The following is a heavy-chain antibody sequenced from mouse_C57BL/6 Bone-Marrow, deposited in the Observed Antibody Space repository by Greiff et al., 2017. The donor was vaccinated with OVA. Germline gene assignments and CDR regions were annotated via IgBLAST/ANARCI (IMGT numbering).Heavy chain of an antibody. V-gene: IGHV1-59*01. Sequence: QVQLQQPGAELVRPGTSVKLSCQASGYTFTSYRMHWVKQRPGQGLEWIGVIDPSDSYTNYNQKFKGKATLTVDTSSSTAYMQLSSLTSEDSAVYYCARKDGVAQDYWGQGTTLTVSS. D-gene: IGHD1-3*01. CDR2: IDPSDSYT. CDR3: ARKDGVAQDY. J-gene: IGHJ2*01. CDR1: GYTFTSYR.